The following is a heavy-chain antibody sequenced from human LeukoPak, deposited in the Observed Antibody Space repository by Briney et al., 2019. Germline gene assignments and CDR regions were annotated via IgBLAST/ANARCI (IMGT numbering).Heavy chain of an antibody. CDR2: ISAYNGNT. CDR3: ARVKVTSGSYSNIFDY. Sequence: ASVKVSCKASGYTFTSYGISWVRQAPGQGLEWMGWISAYNGNTNYAQKLQGRVTMTTDTSTSTAYMELRSLRSDDTAVYYCARVKVTSGSYSNIFDYWGQGTLVTVSS. D-gene: IGHD1-26*01. CDR1: GYTFTSYG. J-gene: IGHJ4*02. V-gene: IGHV1-18*01.